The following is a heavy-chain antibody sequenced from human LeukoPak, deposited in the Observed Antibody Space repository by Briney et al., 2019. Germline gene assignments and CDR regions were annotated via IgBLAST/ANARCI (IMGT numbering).Heavy chain of an antibody. CDR3: ARMGSRYSSGPPDYYYYYYGMDV. V-gene: IGHV4-59*08. J-gene: IGHJ6*02. Sequence: SETLSLTCTVSGGSISSYYWSWIRQPPGKGLEWIGYIYYSGSTNYNPSLKSRVTISVDKSKNQFSLKMRSVSAADTAVYYCARMGSRYSSGPPDYYYYYYGMDVWGQGTTVTVSS. CDR2: IYYSGST. D-gene: IGHD6-25*01. CDR1: GGSISSYY.